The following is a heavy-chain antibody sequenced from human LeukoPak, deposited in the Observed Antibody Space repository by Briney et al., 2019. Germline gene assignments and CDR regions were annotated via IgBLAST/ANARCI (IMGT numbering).Heavy chain of an antibody. Sequence: GGPLRLSCAASGFTFSSYGMHWVRQASGKGLEWVGRIRSKANSYATAFAASVKGRFTISRDESKNTAYLQMNSLKTEDTAVYYCTTGLVYWGQGTLVTVSS. J-gene: IGHJ4*02. CDR3: TTGLVY. CDR2: IRSKANSYAT. D-gene: IGHD6-6*01. V-gene: IGHV3-73*01. CDR1: GFTFSSYG.